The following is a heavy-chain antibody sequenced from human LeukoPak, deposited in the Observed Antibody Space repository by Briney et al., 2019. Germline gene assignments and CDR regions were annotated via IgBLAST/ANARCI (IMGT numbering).Heavy chain of an antibody. J-gene: IGHJ4*02. Sequence: SVKVSCKASGGTFSNYAVSWVRQAPGQGLEWMGEIIPIFGTANYAQKFQGRVTITADQSTSTAYLDLSSLRSEDTAVYYCARDAHYGSGSSFDFWGQGTLVTVSS. V-gene: IGHV1-69*01. CDR3: ARDAHYGSGSSFDF. CDR1: GGTFSNYA. CDR2: IIPIFGTA. D-gene: IGHD3-10*01.